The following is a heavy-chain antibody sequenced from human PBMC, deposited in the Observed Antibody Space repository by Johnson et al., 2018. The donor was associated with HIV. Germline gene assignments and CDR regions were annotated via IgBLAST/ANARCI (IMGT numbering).Heavy chain of an antibody. V-gene: IGHV3-11*01. J-gene: IGHJ3*02. CDR1: GFTFSDYY. CDR2: ISSSGSTI. Sequence: QVQLVESGGGLVKPGGSLRLSCAASGFTFSDYYMSWIRQAPGKGLEWVSYISSSGSTIYYADSVKGRFTISRDNSKNTLCLQRNILRAEDTAVYYWAKVGRWELLFGLLGSNDALDIWGQGTMVTVSS. CDR3: AKVGRWELLFGLLGSNDALDI. D-gene: IGHD1-26*01.